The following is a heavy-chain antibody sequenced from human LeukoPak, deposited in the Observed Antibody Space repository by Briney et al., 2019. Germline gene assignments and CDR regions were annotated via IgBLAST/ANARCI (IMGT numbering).Heavy chain of an antibody. Sequence: GGSLRLSCAASGFTFTDYYMSWIRQAPGKGLEWLSYISSSGRTIYYADSVKGGFTISRDNAKNSLYLQMNNLRAEDTAVYYCTTDGGPDCGGDCPDFDYWGQGTLVTVSS. D-gene: IGHD2-21*02. J-gene: IGHJ4*02. V-gene: IGHV3-11*04. CDR1: GFTFTDYY. CDR3: TTDGGPDCGGDCPDFDY. CDR2: ISSSGRTI.